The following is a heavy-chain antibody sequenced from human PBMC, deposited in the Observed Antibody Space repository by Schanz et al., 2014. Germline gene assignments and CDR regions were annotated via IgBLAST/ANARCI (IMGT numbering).Heavy chain of an antibody. CDR2: INTASGNT. CDR1: GYTFTDYP. D-gene: IGHD5-12*01. J-gene: IGHJ3*02. V-gene: IGHV1-3*04. Sequence: QVQLVQSGAEVKKPGASVKVSCKTSGYTFTDYPINWVRQAPGRRLEWMGWINTASGNTRYSEAFQGRVTMTRDKSTSTAYMELSSLRSDDTAVYYCARGGGPEDVFDIWGQGTILTVSS. CDR3: ARGGGPEDVFDI.